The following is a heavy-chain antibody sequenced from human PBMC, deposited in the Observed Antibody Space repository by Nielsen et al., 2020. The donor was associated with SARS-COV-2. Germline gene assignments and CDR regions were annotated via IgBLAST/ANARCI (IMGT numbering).Heavy chain of an antibody. CDR3: ARSITMVRGVIYFDL. V-gene: IGHV5-10-1*01. CDR1: GYSFTSYW. Sequence: GESLKISCKGSGYSFTSYWISWVRQMPGKGLEWMGRIDPSDSYTNYSPSFQGHVTISADKSISTAYLQWSSLKASDTAMYYCARSITMVRGVIYFDLWGRGTLVTVFS. J-gene: IGHJ2*01. CDR2: IDPSDSYT. D-gene: IGHD3-10*01.